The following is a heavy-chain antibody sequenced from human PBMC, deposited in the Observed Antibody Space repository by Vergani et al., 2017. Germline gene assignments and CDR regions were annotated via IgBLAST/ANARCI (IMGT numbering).Heavy chain of an antibody. V-gene: IGHV3-7*01. J-gene: IGHJ3*02. CDR2: IKQDGSEK. Sequence: EVKLVESGGVVVQPGGSLRLSCAVSGFKFDEHSMHWVRQLPGKGPEGVANIKQDGSEKYYVDSVRGRFTISRDNAKNSLYLQMNSLRAEDTAVYHCARPSAPGDYDALDIWGQGTMVTVSS. CDR3: ARPSAPGDYDALDI. CDR1: GFKFDEHS. D-gene: IGHD4-17*01.